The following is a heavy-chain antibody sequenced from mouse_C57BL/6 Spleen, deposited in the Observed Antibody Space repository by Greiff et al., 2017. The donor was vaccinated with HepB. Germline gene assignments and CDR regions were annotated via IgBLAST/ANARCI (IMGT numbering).Heavy chain of an antibody. CDR3: ARCTTVVPSYWYFDV. CDR2: IYPRSGNT. J-gene: IGHJ1*03. CDR1: GYTFTSYG. V-gene: IGHV1-81*01. D-gene: IGHD1-1*01. Sequence: QVQLQQSGAELARPGASVKLSCKASGYTFTSYGISWVKQRTGQGLEWIGEIYPRSGNTYYNEKFKGKATLTADKSSSTAYMELRSLTYEYSAVYFCARCTTVVPSYWYFDVWGTGTTVTVSS.